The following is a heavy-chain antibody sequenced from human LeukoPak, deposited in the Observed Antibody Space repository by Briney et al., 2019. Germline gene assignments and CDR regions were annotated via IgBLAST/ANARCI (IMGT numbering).Heavy chain of an antibody. Sequence: PSETLSLTCIVSGGSIRSYDWSWIRQPPGKGLEWIGYISYTGSTNYSPSLKNRVTMSGDTPKNQFSLKLSSVTAADTAVYYCVRVGGSPLGALDIWGQGTTVTVSS. CDR3: VRVGGSPLGALDI. V-gene: IGHV4-59*01. CDR2: ISYTGST. D-gene: IGHD3-22*01. CDR1: GGSIRSYD. J-gene: IGHJ6*02.